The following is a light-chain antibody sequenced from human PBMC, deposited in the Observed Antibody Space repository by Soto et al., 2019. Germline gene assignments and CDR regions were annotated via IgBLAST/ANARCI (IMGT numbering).Light chain of an antibody. CDR3: QQYENLPPKFT. CDR1: HDISNY. J-gene: IGKJ3*01. CDR2: DVS. V-gene: IGKV1-33*01. Sequence: DIQMTQSPSSLSASVGDRVTITCQASHDISNYLNWYQHKAGEAPKLLIYDVSHLETGVPSRFSGSGSGTDFTFTITSLQPEDVATYYCQQYENLPPKFTFGPGTKVDIK.